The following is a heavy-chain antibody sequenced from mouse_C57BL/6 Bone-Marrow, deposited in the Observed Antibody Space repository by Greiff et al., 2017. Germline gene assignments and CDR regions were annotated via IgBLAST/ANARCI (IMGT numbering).Heavy chain of an antibody. CDR3: TTDYCYDLSWFAY. CDR1: GFNIKADY. Sequence: EVKLMESGAELVRPGASVKLSCTASGFNIKADYMHWVKQRPEQGLEWIGWIDPENGDTEYASKFQGKATITADTSSNTAYLQLSSLTSEDTAVYYCTTDYCYDLSWFAYWGQGTLVTVSA. CDR2: IDPENGDT. D-gene: IGHD2-12*01. V-gene: IGHV14-4*01. J-gene: IGHJ3*01.